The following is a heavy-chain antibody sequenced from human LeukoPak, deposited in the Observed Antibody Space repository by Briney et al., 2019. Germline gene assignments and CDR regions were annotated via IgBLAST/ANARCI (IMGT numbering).Heavy chain of an antibody. Sequence: ASVKVSCKASGYTFTSYYIYWVRQAPGQGLEWMGIINPSRGSTNYAQRFQSRVTMTRDMSTSTVYMELSSLRSEDTAIYYCARGGHVRVYDNSAYYGHEWGQGTLVTVSS. J-gene: IGHJ4*02. CDR3: ARGGHVRVYDNSAYYGHE. CDR1: GYTFTSYY. D-gene: IGHD3-22*01. CDR2: INPSRGST. V-gene: IGHV1-46*01.